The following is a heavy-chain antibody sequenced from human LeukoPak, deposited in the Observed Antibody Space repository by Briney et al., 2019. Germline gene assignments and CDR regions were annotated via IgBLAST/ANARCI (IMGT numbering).Heavy chain of an antibody. CDR1: VFTFSDFY. J-gene: IGHJ4*02. V-gene: IGHV3-11*01. CDR3: ARFAVAELAAFIDY. Sequence: GGSLRLSCAASVFTFSDFYMSWIRQAPGRGLEWVSYISSSGSSKYYSDSAKGRFTISRDNAKNSLYLQMNGLRAEDTALYYCARFAVAELAAFIDYWGQGTLVTVSS. D-gene: IGHD2-2*01. CDR2: ISSSGSSK.